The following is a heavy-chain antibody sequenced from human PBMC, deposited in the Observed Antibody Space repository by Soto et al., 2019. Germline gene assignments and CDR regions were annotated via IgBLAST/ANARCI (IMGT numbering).Heavy chain of an antibody. J-gene: IGHJ4*02. Sequence: SVKVSCKASGVTFSSYAISWVRQAPVQGLEWMGGSIPIFGTANYAQKFQGRVTITADESTSTAYMELSSLRSEDTAVYYCASVRGYSYGTTDYWGQGTLVTVSS. CDR1: GVTFSSYA. CDR3: ASVRGYSYGTTDY. V-gene: IGHV1-69*13. D-gene: IGHD5-18*01. CDR2: SIPIFGTA.